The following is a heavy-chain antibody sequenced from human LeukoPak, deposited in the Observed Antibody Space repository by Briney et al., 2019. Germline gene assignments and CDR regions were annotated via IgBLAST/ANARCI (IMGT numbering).Heavy chain of an antibody. J-gene: IGHJ4*02. CDR3: ARVSADYDFWSGYPYFDY. V-gene: IGHV1-46*01. D-gene: IGHD3-3*01. CDR1: GYTFINFY. CDR2: INPHDNST. Sequence: ASVKVSCKASGYTFINFYLHWVRQAPGQGLEWMGLINPHDNSTFYAQKFQGRLTMTRDTSISTAYMELSRLRSDDTAVYYCARVSADYDFWSGYPYFDYWGQGTLVTVSS.